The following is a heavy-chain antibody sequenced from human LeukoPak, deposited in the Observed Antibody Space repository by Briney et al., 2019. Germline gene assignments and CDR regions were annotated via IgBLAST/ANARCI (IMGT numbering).Heavy chain of an antibody. J-gene: IGHJ6*03. CDR3: ARDVHYYDTSGQLSTYMDV. CDR1: GYTFTSYA. V-gene: IGHV7-4-1*02. CDR2: INTNTGNP. D-gene: IGHD3-22*01. Sequence: GASVKVSCKASGYTFTSYAINWVRQAPGQGLEWMGWINTNTGNPTYAQGFTGRFVFSLDTSVTTAYLQISSLQAEDTAVYYCARDVHYYDTSGQLSTYMDVWGKGTTVTVSS.